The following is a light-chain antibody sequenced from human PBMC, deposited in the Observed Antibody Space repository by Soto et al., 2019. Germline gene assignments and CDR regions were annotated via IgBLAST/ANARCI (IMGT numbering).Light chain of an antibody. J-gene: IGKJ4*01. Sequence: DIQLTQSPSFLSASVGDRVTMTCRASQGITSYLAWYQQRPGKAPQLLIYDASTLQSGVPSRFSGSGSGTEFTLTISSLQPEDFATYYCQQINTFPVTFGGGTKVEIK. CDR1: QGITSY. CDR3: QQINTFPVT. CDR2: DAS. V-gene: IGKV1-9*01.